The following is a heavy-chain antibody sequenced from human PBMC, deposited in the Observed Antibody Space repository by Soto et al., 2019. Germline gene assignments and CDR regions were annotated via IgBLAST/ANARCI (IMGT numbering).Heavy chain of an antibody. CDR1: GFTFSSYA. Sequence: EVQLLESGGGLVQPGGSLRLSCAASGFTFSSYAMSWVRQAPGKGLEWVSAISGSGGSTYYAYSVKGRFTISRDHSKNTLYLHMNSLRAVDTAVYYCAKDLEQQLVWGGNYYWGQGTLVTVSS. CDR2: ISGSGGST. CDR3: AKDLEQQLVWGGNYY. D-gene: IGHD6-13*01. J-gene: IGHJ4*02. V-gene: IGHV3-23*01.